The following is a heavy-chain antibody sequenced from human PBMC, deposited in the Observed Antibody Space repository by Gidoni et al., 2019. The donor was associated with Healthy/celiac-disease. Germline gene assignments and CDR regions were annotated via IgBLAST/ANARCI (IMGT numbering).Heavy chain of an antibody. CDR2: IWYDGSNK. J-gene: IGHJ6*02. V-gene: IGHV3-33*01. Sequence: QVQLVESGGGVVQPGRSLRLSCAASGFTFSSYGIHWVRQAPGKGLEWLAVIWYDGSNKYYAESVKVRFTISRDNSKNTLYLQMNSLRAEDTAVYYCARDTHTLYGMDVWGQGTTVTVSS. CDR3: ARDTHTLYGMDV. CDR1: GFTFSSYG.